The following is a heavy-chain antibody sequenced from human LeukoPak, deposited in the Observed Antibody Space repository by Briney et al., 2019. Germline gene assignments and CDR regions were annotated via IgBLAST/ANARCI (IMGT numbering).Heavy chain of an antibody. CDR2: IRYDGSNK. V-gene: IGHV3-30*02. CDR1: GFSFSNYA. Sequence: GGSLRLSCAASGFSFSNYAMHWVRQAPGKGLEWVAFIRYDGSNKYYADSVKGRFTISRDNSKNTLYLQMNSLRAEDTAVYYCAKDHRAYCGGDCVDFDYWGQGTLVTVSS. CDR3: AKDHRAYCGGDCVDFDY. D-gene: IGHD2-21*02. J-gene: IGHJ4*02.